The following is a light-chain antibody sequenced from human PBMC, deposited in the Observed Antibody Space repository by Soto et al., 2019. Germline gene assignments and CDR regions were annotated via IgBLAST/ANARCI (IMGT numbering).Light chain of an antibody. Sequence: DIQLTQSPIALSASVGDRVTITCRASQSIRSWLAWYQQKPGKAPNLLIYKASTLQSGVPLRFSGSESGTEFTLTISSLQPDDLAIYYCQQYYSYPRTFGQGTKVDIK. CDR2: KAS. V-gene: IGKV1-5*03. CDR3: QQYYSYPRT. CDR1: QSIRSW. J-gene: IGKJ1*01.